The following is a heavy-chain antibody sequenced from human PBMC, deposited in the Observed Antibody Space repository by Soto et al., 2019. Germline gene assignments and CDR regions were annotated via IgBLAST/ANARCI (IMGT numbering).Heavy chain of an antibody. V-gene: IGHV3-66*03. D-gene: IGHD3-22*01. CDR2: ICSCGST. J-gene: IGHJ3*02. Sequence: GSLRLSCAASGFIVSSNYMSWVRKAPGKGLEWASVICSCGSTYYADSVKGRFTISRDKSKNPLYLQRNSLRAEDTAVYYCARGKQAITMREVVIIVDALEIGGQGTMVTGSS. CDR1: GFIVSSNY. CDR3: ARGKQAITMREVVIIVDALEI.